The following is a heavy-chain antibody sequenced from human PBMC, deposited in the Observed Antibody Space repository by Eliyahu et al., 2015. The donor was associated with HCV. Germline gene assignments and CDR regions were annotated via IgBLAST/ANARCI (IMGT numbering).Heavy chain of an antibody. J-gene: IGHJ4*02. CDR3: IGTRNGYDNIFDY. CDR1: GFTFADFA. Sequence: EVQLVESGGTLVQPGQSLRLSGATSGFTFADFALNWVRQAPGKGLEXVXFIRRKTYDETPQYAASVTGRFTISRDDSKSIAYLQMNSLKTEDTGVYYCIGTRNGYDNIFDYWGQGTLVTVSS. D-gene: IGHD5-24*01. CDR2: IRRKTYDETP. V-gene: IGHV3-49*04.